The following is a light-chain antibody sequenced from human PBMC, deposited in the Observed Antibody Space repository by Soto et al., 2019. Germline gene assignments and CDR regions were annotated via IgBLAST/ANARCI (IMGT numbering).Light chain of an antibody. CDR2: GAS. Sequence: EIVMTQSPGTLSVSPGERATLSCRASQSVSSNLAWYQQKLGQAPRLLIYGASTRATGIPARFSGSGSGTEFTLTISSLQSEDFAVYYCQQYNNWPPWTFGQGTKVDNK. V-gene: IGKV3-15*01. CDR3: QQYNNWPPWT. J-gene: IGKJ1*01. CDR1: QSVSSN.